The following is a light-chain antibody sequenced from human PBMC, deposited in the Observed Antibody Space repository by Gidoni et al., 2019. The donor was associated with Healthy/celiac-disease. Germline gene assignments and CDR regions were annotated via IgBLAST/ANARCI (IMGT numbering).Light chain of an antibody. CDR3: MQALQTPPYT. V-gene: IGKV2-28*01. Sequence: DIVMTQSPLSLPVTLGEPASISCRSSQSLLHSNGYNSLDWYLQQPGQSPQLLIYLGSNRASGVPDRFSGSGSGTDFTLKISRVEAEDVGVYYCMQALQTPPYTFGQGTKLEIK. J-gene: IGKJ2*01. CDR1: QSLLHSNGYNS. CDR2: LGS.